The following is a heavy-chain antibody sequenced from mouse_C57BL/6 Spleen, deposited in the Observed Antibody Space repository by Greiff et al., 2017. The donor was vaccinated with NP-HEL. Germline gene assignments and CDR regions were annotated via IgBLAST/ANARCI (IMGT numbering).Heavy chain of an antibody. CDR3: ARDSGSSWYFDV. V-gene: IGHV5-4*01. D-gene: IGHD1-1*01. J-gene: IGHJ1*03. CDR2: ISDGGSYT. CDR1: GFTFSSYA. Sequence: EVKVVESGGGLVKPGGSLKLSCAASGFTFSSYAMSWVRQTPEKRLEWVATISDGGSYTYYPDNVKGRFTIARDNAKNNLYLQMSHLKSGDTAMYYCARDSGSSWYFDVWGTGTTVTVSS.